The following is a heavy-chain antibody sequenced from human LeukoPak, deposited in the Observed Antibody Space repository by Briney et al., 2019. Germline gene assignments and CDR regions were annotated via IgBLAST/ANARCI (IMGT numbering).Heavy chain of an antibody. J-gene: IGHJ6*02. Sequence: SETLSLTCAVYGGSFSGYYWSWIRQPPGKGLEWIGEINHSGSTNYNPSLKSRVTISVDTSKNQFSLKLSSVTAAGTAVYYCARSVVVPAGKGIYYYGMDVWGQGTTVTVSS. V-gene: IGHV4-34*01. CDR2: INHSGST. CDR3: ARSVVVPAGKGIYYYGMDV. D-gene: IGHD2-2*01. CDR1: GGSFSGYY.